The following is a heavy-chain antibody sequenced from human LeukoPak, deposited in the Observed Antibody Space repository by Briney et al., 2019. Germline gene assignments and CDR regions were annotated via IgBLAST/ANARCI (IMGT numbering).Heavy chain of an antibody. CDR2: ISGDGGST. CDR1: GFTFSSND. J-gene: IGHJ2*01. Sequence: GGSLRLSCAASGFTFSSNDMSWVRQAPGKGLEWVSAISGDGGSTYADSVKGRFIISRDNSKNTLYLQMNSLRAEDTAIYYCAKPIPYWYFDLWGRGTLVTVSS. CDR3: AKPIPYWYFDL. D-gene: IGHD2-21*01. V-gene: IGHV3-23*01.